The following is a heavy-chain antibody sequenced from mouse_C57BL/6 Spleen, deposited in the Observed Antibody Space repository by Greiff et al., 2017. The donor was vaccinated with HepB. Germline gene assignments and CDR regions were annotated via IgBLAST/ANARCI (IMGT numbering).Heavy chain of an antibody. CDR1: GYTFTDYY. CDR3: AGETAQAILFAY. Sequence: EVQLQQSGPELVKPGASVKISCKASGYTFTDYYMNWVKQSHGKSLEWIGDINPNNGGTSYNQKFKGKATLTVDKSSSTAYMELRSLTSEDSAVYYCAGETAQAILFAYWGQGTLVTVSA. J-gene: IGHJ3*01. D-gene: IGHD3-2*02. CDR2: INPNNGGT. V-gene: IGHV1-26*01.